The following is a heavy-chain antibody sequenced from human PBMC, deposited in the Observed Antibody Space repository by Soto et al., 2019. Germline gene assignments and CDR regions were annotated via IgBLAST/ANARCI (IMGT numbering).Heavy chain of an antibody. CDR3: AKGQYCSSTSCYEELKFNFDY. CDR1: GFTFSSYA. J-gene: IGHJ4*02. CDR2: ISGSGGST. D-gene: IGHD2-2*01. Sequence: GGSLRLSCAASGFTFSSYAMSWVRQAPGKGLEWVSAISGSGGSTYYADSVKGRFTISRDNSKNTLYLQMNSLRAEDTAVYYCAKGQYCSSTSCYEELKFNFDYWGQGTLVTVSS. V-gene: IGHV3-23*01.